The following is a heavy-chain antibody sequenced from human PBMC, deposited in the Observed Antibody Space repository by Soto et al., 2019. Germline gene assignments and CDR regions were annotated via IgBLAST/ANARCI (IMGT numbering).Heavy chain of an antibody. CDR3: ARVYSSSWSGSYFDY. CDR2: IRNKPNSHTT. CDR1: GFTFSDQY. Sequence: PGGSLRLSCAASGFTFSDQYMDWVRQAPGKGLEWVGRIRNKPNSHTTEYAASVKGRFTISRDDSKNSVYLQMDSLKTEDTAVYDCARVYSSSWSGSYFDYWGQGTLVTVSS. D-gene: IGHD6-13*01. V-gene: IGHV3-72*01. J-gene: IGHJ4*02.